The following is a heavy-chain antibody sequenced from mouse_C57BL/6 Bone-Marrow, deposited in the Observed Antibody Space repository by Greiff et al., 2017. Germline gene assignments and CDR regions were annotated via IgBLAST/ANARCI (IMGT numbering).Heavy chain of an antibody. D-gene: IGHD2-13*01. V-gene: IGHV1-19*01. Sequence: VQLKQSGPVLVKPGASVKMSCKASGYTFTDYYMHWVKQSHGKSLEWIGVINPYNGGTSYNEKFKGKATLTVDKSSSTAYMELSSLTSEDSAVYYCARGGDGGFAYWGQGTLVTVAA. CDR3: ARGGDGGFAY. CDR1: GYTFTDYY. CDR2: INPYNGGT. J-gene: IGHJ3*01.